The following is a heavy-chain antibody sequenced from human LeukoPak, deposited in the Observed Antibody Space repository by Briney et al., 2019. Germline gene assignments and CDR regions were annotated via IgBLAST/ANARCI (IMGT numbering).Heavy chain of an antibody. CDR2: ISAYNGNT. D-gene: IGHD3-22*01. CDR1: GYTFTSYG. Sequence: ASVKVSCKASGYTFTSYGISWVRQAPGQGLEWMGWISAYNGNTNYAQKLQGRVTMTTDTSTSTAYMELRSLRSDDTAVYYCARDARNYDSSGYLYYYHYGMDVWGQGTTVTVSS. V-gene: IGHV1-18*01. J-gene: IGHJ6*02. CDR3: ARDARNYDSSGYLYYYHYGMDV.